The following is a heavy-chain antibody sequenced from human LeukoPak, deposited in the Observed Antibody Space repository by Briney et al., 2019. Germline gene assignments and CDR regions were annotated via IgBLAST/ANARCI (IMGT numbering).Heavy chain of an antibody. D-gene: IGHD4-17*01. CDR1: GFTFSNAW. CDR3: TTGPYGDYGEVRNY. V-gene: IGHV3-15*01. CDR2: IKSKTDGGTT. J-gene: IGHJ4*02. Sequence: PGGSPRLSRAASGFTFSNAWMSWVRQAPGKGLEWVGRIKSKTDGGTTDYAAPVKGRFTISRDDSKNTLYLQMNSLKTEGTAVYYCTTGPYGDYGEVRNYWGQGTLVTVSS.